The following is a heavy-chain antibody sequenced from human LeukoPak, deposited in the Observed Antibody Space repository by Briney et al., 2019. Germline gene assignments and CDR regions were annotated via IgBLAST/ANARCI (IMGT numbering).Heavy chain of an antibody. Sequence: GASVKVSCKASGYTFTGYYMHWVRQAPGQGLEWMGWINPNSGGTNYAQKFQGRVTMTRDTSISTAYMELSRLRSDDTAVYYCARYQVITIDSFDYWGQGTLVTVSS. CDR1: GYTFTGYY. CDR2: INPNSGGT. V-gene: IGHV1-2*02. D-gene: IGHD3-22*01. CDR3: ARYQVITIDSFDY. J-gene: IGHJ4*02.